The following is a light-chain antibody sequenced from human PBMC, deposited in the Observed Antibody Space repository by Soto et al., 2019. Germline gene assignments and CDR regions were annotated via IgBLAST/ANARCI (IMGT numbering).Light chain of an antibody. CDR3: QQYGSSMYI. V-gene: IGKV3-20*01. CDR1: QSVSSSH. Sequence: EIVLTQSPGTLSLSPGERATLSCRASQSVSSSHLAWYQQKPGQAPRLLIYGASTRATGIPDRFSGSGSGTEFTLTISRLEPEDVEVYYCQQYGSSMYIFGPGTKLEIK. J-gene: IGKJ2*01. CDR2: GAS.